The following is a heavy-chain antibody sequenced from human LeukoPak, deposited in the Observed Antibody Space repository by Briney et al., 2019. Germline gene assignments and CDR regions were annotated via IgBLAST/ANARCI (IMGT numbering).Heavy chain of an antibody. CDR2: IKKDGSEQ. CDR1: GFSFSDHW. D-gene: IGHD5-24*01. V-gene: IGHV3-7*01. Sequence: GGSLRLSCVASGFSFSDHWMNWFRQAPGKGLEWVATIKKDGSEQYYVDSMKGRLTISRDNAKNSVYLQIHNLRAEDTAVYYCARDLGWLQSDYWGQGTLVTVSA. CDR3: ARDLGWLQSDY. J-gene: IGHJ4*02.